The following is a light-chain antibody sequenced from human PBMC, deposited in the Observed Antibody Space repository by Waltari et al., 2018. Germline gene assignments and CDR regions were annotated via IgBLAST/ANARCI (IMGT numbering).Light chain of an antibody. CDR2: KMS. CDR3: MQGTQVPVT. V-gene: IGKV2-24*01. Sequence: DIVMTQTPLSSPVTLGQPASISCRSSQSLVHSDGNPYLSGLQQRPGQPPRLLMSKMSNRCSGVPDRFSGSVSGTDFTLKISRVEAEDVGIYFCMQGTQVPVTFGPGTKVDIK. CDR1: QSLVHSDGNPY. J-gene: IGKJ3*01.